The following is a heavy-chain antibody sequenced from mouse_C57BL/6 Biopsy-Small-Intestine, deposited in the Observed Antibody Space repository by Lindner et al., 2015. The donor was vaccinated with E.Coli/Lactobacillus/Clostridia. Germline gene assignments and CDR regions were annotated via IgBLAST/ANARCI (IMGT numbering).Heavy chain of an antibody. CDR2: IYPGDGDT. CDR1: GYAFSSSW. CDR3: ALRLLYYAMDY. J-gene: IGHJ4*01. Sequence: VQLQESGPELVKPGASVKISCKASGYAFSSSWMNWVKQRPGKGLEWIGRIYPGDGDTNYNGKFKGKATLTADKSSSTAYMQLSSLTSEDSAVYFCALRLLYYAMDYWGQGTSVTVSS. V-gene: IGHV1-82*01. D-gene: IGHD3-2*02.